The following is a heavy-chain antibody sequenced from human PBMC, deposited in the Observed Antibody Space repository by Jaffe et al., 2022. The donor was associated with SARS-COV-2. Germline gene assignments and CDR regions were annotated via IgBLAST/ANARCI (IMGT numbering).Heavy chain of an antibody. V-gene: IGHV3-23*01. CDR2: ISDTGGKT. CDR3: AKGGGAALTS. D-gene: IGHD3-16*01. J-gene: IGHJ5*02. CDR1: GFTFSSHA. Sequence: EVQLLESGGGLVQPGGSLRLSCAASGFTFSSHAMDWVRQAPGRGLEWISAISDTGGKTYYGDSVRGRFTISRDNSKTTVYLQMNSLRADDTAVYYCAKGGGAALTSWGQGTLVTVSS.